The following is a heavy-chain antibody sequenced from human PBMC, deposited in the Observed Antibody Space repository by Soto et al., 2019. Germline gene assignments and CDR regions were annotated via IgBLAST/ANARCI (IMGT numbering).Heavy chain of an antibody. J-gene: IGHJ5*02. Sequence: PSETLSLTCTVSGGSISSSIYYWGWIRQPPGKGLEWIGSIYYSGSTYYNPSLKSRVTISVDTSKNQFSLKLSSVTAADTAVYYCFTSSWFDPWGQGTLVTSPQ. CDR3: FTSSWFDP. D-gene: IGHD2-2*01. CDR2: IYYSGST. CDR1: GGSISSSIYY. V-gene: IGHV4-39*01.